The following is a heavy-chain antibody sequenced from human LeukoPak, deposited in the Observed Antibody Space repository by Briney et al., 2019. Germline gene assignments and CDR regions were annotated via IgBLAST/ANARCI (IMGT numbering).Heavy chain of an antibody. CDR1: GYSFTSYW. CDR3: ASRGVAAAGTDAFDI. J-gene: IGHJ3*02. CDR2: IYPGDSDT. V-gene: IGHV5-51*01. D-gene: IGHD6-13*01. Sequence: GESLKISCKGSGYSFTSYWIGWVRQMHGKGLEWMGIIYPGDSDTRYSPSFQGQVTTSADKSISTAYLQWSSLKASDTAMYYCASRGVAAAGTDAFDIWGQGTMVTVSS.